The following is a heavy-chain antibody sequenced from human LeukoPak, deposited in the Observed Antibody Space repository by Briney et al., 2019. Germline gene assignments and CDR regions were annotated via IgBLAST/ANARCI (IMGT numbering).Heavy chain of an antibody. Sequence: GGSLRLSCAASGFTFSSYSMNWVRQAPGKGLEWVSYISSSSSTIYHADSVKGRFTISRDNAKNSLYLQMNSLRAEDTAVYYCARDGDNYGNPLWGQGTLVTVSS. CDR2: ISSSSSTI. V-gene: IGHV3-48*04. CDR3: ARDGDNYGNPL. D-gene: IGHD4-11*01. CDR1: GFTFSSYS. J-gene: IGHJ4*02.